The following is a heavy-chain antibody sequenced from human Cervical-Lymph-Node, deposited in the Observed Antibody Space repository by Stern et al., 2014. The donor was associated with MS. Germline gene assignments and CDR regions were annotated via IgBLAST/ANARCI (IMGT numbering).Heavy chain of an antibody. CDR2: IIPMFGTA. CDR1: GGTLSDYG. Sequence: VQLVQSGAEGKKPGSSVKVSCKASGGTLSDYGISWVRQAPGQGLEWMGGIIPMFGTANYAQKFQGRVPFPADDSTNTAYMDLSSLTSDDTAVYYCARDGDSSMLGLDVWGQGTTVTVSS. D-gene: IGHD4-17*01. J-gene: IGHJ6*02. V-gene: IGHV1-69*01. CDR3: ARDGDSSMLGLDV.